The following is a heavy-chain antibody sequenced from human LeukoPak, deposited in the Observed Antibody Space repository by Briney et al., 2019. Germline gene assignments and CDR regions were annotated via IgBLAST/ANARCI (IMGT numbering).Heavy chain of an antibody. CDR2: ISGSGGST. Sequence: GGSLRLSCAASGFTFSGYAMTWVRQAPGKGLKWDSGISGSGGSTYYADSVKGRFTISRDNSKNTLYLQMNSLRAEDTAVYYCAKYYYDSSGYYSVDYWGQGTLVTVSS. CDR3: AKYYYDSSGYYSVDY. CDR1: GFTFSGYA. V-gene: IGHV3-23*01. D-gene: IGHD3-22*01. J-gene: IGHJ4*02.